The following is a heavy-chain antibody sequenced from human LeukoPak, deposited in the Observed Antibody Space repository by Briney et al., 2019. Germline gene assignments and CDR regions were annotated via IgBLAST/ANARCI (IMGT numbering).Heavy chain of an antibody. J-gene: IGHJ5*02. Sequence: GGSLRLSCAASGFSFSTYGIHWVRQAPGKGLEWVTFIRDDGSNKYYADSVKGRFTVSRDNSKNTLYLQMNSLRADDTAVYYCAKDFRAKSGSGSYGWFDPWGQGTLVTVSS. V-gene: IGHV3-30*02. D-gene: IGHD3-10*01. CDR2: IRDDGSNK. CDR1: GFSFSTYG. CDR3: AKDFRAKSGSGSYGWFDP.